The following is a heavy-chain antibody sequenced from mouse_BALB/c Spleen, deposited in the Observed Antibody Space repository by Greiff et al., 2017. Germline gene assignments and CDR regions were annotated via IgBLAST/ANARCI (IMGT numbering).Heavy chain of an antibody. CDR2: IDPSDSET. V-gene: IGHV1S127*01. D-gene: IGHD2-1*01. CDR1: GSSFTRYW. Sequence: VQLQQSGPQLVRPGASVKISCKASGSSFTRYWMHWVKQRPGQGLEWIGMIDPSDSETRLNQKFKDKATLTVDKSSSTAYMQLSSPTSEDSAVYYCARDGNYGFAYWGQGTLVTVSA. J-gene: IGHJ3*01. CDR3: ARDGNYGFAY.